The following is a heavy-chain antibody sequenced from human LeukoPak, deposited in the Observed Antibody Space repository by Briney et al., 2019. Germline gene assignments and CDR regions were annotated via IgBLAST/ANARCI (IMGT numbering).Heavy chain of an antibody. CDR3: VRGWQQLGS. Sequence: GGSLRLSCAASGFTFSSYAMSWVRQAPGKGLEWVSSLTGGSDNSEHADSVKGRFSISRDNSKNTLYLQMNSLTAEDTAVYYCVRGWQQLGSWGRGTLVTVSS. V-gene: IGHV3-23*01. J-gene: IGHJ5*02. CDR1: GFTFSSYA. D-gene: IGHD1-1*01. CDR2: LTGGSDNS.